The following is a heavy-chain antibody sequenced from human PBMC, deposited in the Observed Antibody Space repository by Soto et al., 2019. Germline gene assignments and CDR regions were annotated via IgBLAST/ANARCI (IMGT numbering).Heavy chain of an antibody. V-gene: IGHV4-30-2*01. Sequence: PSETLSLTCTVSGASITYGAYSWSWIRQTPGKGLEWIGYINHLETTFYNPSFESRLTLSIDRTKNQFSLNLKSMSDADRAVYFCARGGGFDSFDYWGQGILVTVSS. CDR3: ARGGGFDSFDY. J-gene: IGHJ4*02. CDR2: INHLETT. D-gene: IGHD3-10*01. CDR1: GASITYGAYS.